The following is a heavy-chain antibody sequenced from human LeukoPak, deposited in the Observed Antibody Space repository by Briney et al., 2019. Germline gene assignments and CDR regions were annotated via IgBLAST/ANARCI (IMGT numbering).Heavy chain of an antibody. D-gene: IGHD5-24*01. J-gene: IGHJ4*02. CDR3: TAKTITPGY. Sequence: TGGSLRLSCAASGFIFREAWMTWVRQAPGKGLEWVGRIKRKTDGGTTDYAAPVKGRFTISRDDSQNTLYLQMNSLKTEDTAVYYCTAKTITPGYWGQGTLVTVSS. CDR1: GFIFREAW. CDR2: IKRKTDGGTT. V-gene: IGHV3-15*01.